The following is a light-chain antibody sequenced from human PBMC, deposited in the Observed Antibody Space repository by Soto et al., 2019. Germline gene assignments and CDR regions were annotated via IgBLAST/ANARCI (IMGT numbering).Light chain of an antibody. V-gene: IGKV3-20*01. Sequence: EIVLTQSPGTLSLSPGERATLSCRASQSVSSSYLAWYQQKPGQAPRLLIYGASNRATDTPDRFSGSGSGADFSLTISRLEPEDFAVYYCQQYGSSPWTFGQGTKVDIK. CDR3: QQYGSSPWT. J-gene: IGKJ1*01. CDR1: QSVSSSY. CDR2: GAS.